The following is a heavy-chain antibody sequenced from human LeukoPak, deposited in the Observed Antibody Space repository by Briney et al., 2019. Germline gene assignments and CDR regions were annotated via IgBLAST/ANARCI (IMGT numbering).Heavy chain of an antibody. CDR3: ARGYCSGNACYSDDAFDL. V-gene: IGHV4-31*03. CDR2: IFYTGTT. CDR1: GGSIRGSGYY. D-gene: IGHD2-15*01. J-gene: IGHJ3*01. Sequence: SETLSLTCTVSGGSIRGSGYYWNWIRQHPGKSLAWIGYIFYTGTTFYNPSLKSRLSISVDTSKNQFSLKLSSVTAADTALYYCARGYCSGNACYSDDAFDLWGQGTMVTVSS.